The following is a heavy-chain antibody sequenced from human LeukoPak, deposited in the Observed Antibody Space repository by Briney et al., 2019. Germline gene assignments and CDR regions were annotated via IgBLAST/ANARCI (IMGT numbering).Heavy chain of an antibody. V-gene: IGHV4-4*07. D-gene: IGHD4-17*01. Sequence: SETLSLTCTVSGGSISSYYWSWIRQPAGKGLEWIGHIYISGSTNYNPSLKSRVTMSVDTSQNQFSLKLRSVTAADTAVYYCARDGDYTLDYWGQGTLVTVSS. J-gene: IGHJ4*02. CDR1: GGSISSYY. CDR2: IYISGST. CDR3: ARDGDYTLDY.